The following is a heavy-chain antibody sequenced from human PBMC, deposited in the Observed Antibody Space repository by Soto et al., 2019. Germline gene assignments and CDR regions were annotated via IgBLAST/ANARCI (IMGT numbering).Heavy chain of an antibody. D-gene: IGHD5-12*01. Sequence: SETLSLTCTVSGGSISSYYWSWIRQPPGKGLEWIGYIYYSVRTNYNPSLKSRVTISVDTSKNQFSLKLSSVTAADTAVYYCARGSGMATITSYYYYGMEVWGKENTVNASS. CDR2: IYYSVRT. J-gene: IGHJ6*04. CDR3: ARGSGMATITSYYYYGMEV. CDR1: GGSISSYY. V-gene: IGHV4-59*01.